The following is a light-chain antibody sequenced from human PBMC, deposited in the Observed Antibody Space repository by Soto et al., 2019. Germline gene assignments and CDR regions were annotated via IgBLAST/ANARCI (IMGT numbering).Light chain of an antibody. CDR3: QQHSDFWLS. Sequence: DVQMTQSPSTLSASVGDRVTITCRASQSISSWLAWYQQKPGKAPKLLIYKVSNLEGGVPSRFSGSGSGTEFTLTISNLQPDDSATYYCQQHSDFWLSFGGGTKVEV. V-gene: IGKV1-5*03. CDR2: KVS. J-gene: IGKJ4*01. CDR1: QSISSW.